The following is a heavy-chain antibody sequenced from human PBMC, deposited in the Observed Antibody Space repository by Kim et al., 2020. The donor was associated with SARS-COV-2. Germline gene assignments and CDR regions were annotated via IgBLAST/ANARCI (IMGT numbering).Heavy chain of an antibody. D-gene: IGHD3-10*01. V-gene: IGHV3-30*15. J-gene: IGHJ5*01. Sequence: ADSVKGRFTISRDNSKNPLYLQMSSLRAEDTAVYYCARDRDATGSNYDSWGQGTLVTVSS. CDR3: ARDRDATGSNYDS.